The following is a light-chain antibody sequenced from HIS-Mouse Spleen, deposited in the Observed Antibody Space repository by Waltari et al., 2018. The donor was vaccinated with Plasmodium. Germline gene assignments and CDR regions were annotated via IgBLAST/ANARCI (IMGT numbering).Light chain of an antibody. CDR1: QRVSSSY. CDR2: GAS. V-gene: IGKV3-20*01. CDR3: QQYGSSPPLT. J-gene: IGKJ4*01. Sequence: EIVLTQSPGTLSLSPGARATLSCRASQRVSSSYLAWYQQKPGQAPRLLIYGASSRATGIPDRCSGSGSGTDFTLTISRLEPEDFAVYYCQQYGSSPPLTFGGGTKVEIK.